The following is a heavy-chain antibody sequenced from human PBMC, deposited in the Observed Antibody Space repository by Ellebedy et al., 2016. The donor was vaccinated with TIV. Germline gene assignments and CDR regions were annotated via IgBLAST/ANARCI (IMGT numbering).Heavy chain of an antibody. D-gene: IGHD2-2*01. CDR3: ARTFTETLGGLSTHWVLDY. V-gene: IGHV4-59*01. Sequence: SETLSLTCTVSGGSIRGSYWSWVRQPPGKGLEWIGYIYYSGSTNYNPSLKSRVTISVDTYKKQFSLKVNSVAAADTAVYYCARTFTETLGGLSTHWVLDYWGQGTLVTASS. J-gene: IGHJ4*02. CDR1: GGSIRGSY. CDR2: IYYSGST.